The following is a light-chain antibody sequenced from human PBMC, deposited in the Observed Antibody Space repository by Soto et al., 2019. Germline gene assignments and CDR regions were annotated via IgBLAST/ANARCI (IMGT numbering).Light chain of an antibody. J-gene: IGKJ1*01. Sequence: EIVLTQSPGTLSLSPGERATVSCRASQSVSSSYLAWYQQKPGQAPRLLIYGASSRATGIPDRFSGSGSGTDFTLTISRLEPEDFAVYYCQQYGSSPRVFGQGTKVDIK. CDR2: GAS. CDR1: QSVSSSY. CDR3: QQYGSSPRV. V-gene: IGKV3-20*01.